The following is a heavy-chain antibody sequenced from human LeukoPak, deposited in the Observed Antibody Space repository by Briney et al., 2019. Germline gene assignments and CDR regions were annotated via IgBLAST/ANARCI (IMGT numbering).Heavy chain of an antibody. D-gene: IGHD4-23*01. V-gene: IGHV4-4*02. J-gene: IGHJ4*02. CDR3: ARLSNYGGHSGDGY. Sequence: ASGTLSLTCAVSGGSISSSNWWSWVRQPPGKGLEWIGEIYHSGSTNYNPSLKSRVTISIDTSKNQFSLKLSSVTAADTAVYYCARLSNYGGHSGDGYWGQGTLVTVSS. CDR2: IYHSGST. CDR1: GGSISSSNW.